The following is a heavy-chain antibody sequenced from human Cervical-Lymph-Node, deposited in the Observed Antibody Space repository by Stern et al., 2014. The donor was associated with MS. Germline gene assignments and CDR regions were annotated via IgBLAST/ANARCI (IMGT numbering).Heavy chain of an antibody. CDR1: GYTLTELS. V-gene: IGHV1-24*01. CDR3: ATGPAKIDYYFDY. D-gene: IGHD4/OR15-4a*01. Sequence: QVQLLQPGAEVKKPGASVKVSCKVSGYTLTELSMHWVRQAPGQGLEWMGGFDPEDGETIYAQKFQDRVPMTEDTSTDTAYMELSSLRSEDTAVYYCATGPAKIDYYFDYWGQGTLVTVSS. CDR2: FDPEDGET. J-gene: IGHJ4*02.